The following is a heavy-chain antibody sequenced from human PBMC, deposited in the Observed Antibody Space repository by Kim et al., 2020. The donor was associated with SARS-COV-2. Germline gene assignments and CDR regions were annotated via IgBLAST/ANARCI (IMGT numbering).Heavy chain of an antibody. CDR3: ARGGAVALRYCGMEV. CDR1: GFTFSSYG. D-gene: IGHD6-19*01. J-gene: IGHJ6*02. V-gene: IGHV3-30*03. Sequence: GGSLRLSCAASGFTFSSYGMHWVRQAPGKGLDWVATVSYDGGTSRYADSVKGRFTISRDNSKNTLYLQMNSLRAEDTTLYYCARGGAVALRYCGMEVWGQGTTVTVAS. CDR2: VSYDGGTS.